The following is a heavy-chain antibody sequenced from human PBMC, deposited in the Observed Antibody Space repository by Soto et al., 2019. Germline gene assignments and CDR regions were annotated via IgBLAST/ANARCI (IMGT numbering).Heavy chain of an antibody. V-gene: IGHV1-18*01. J-gene: IGHJ6*01. CDR2: ISGYNGNT. D-gene: IGHD2-21*02. CDR3: ARAPSIVVVTAYGMDV. Sequence: ASVKVSCKVSGYTFSRYGISWVRQAPGQGLEWMGWISGYNGNTNYTQNFQGRVTMTTETSTNTAYMELRSLRTDDTAVYYCARAPSIVVVTAYGMDVWGQGTTVTVSS. CDR1: GYTFSRYG.